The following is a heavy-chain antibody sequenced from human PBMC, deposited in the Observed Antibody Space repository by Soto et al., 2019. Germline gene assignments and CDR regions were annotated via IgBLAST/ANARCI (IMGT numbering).Heavy chain of an antibody. J-gene: IGHJ4*02. CDR2: IYYSGST. CDR1: GGSISSSSYF. Sequence: QLQLQESGPGLVKPSETLSLTCTVSGGSISSSSYFWGWIRQPPGKGLEWIGSIYYSGSTYYNPSLQSRVTISVDTSMNQFSLKLSSATAADTAVYYCARHVNGLRYFDYFDYFDYWGQGTLVTVSS. V-gene: IGHV4-39*01. CDR3: ARHVNGLRYFDYFDYFDY. D-gene: IGHD3-9*01.